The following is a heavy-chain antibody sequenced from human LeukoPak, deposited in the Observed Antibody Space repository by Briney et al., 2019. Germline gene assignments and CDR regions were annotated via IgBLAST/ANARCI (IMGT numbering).Heavy chain of an antibody. CDR1: GFTFSSYS. D-gene: IGHD4-17*01. V-gene: IGHV3-21*01. Sequence: GGSLTLSCAASGFTFSSYSMNWIRQAPGKGLEWVSSISSSTSYIYYADSVKGRFTISKDNAKNSLYLQMNSLRAEDTAVYYCARAGGSTVSHSDYWGQGTLVTVSS. CDR2: ISSSTSYI. CDR3: ARAGGSTVSHSDY. J-gene: IGHJ4*02.